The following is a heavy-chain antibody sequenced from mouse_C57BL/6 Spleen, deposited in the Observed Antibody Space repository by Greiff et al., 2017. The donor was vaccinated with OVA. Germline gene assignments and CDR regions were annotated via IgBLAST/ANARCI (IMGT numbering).Heavy chain of an antibody. CDR1: GYTFTSYW. CDR3: ARGGNYGFHWYFDV. CDR2: IHPNSGST. J-gene: IGHJ1*03. V-gene: IGHV1-64*01. D-gene: IGHD2-1*01. Sequence: QVHVKQPGAELVKPGASVKLSCKASGYTFTSYWMHWVKQRPGQGLEWIGMIHPNSGSTNYNEKFKSKATLTVDKSSSTAYMQLSSLTSEDSAVYYCARGGNYGFHWYFDVWGTGTTVTVSS.